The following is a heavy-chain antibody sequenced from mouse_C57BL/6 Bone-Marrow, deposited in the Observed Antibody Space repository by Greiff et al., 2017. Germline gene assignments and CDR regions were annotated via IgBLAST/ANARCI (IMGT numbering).Heavy chain of an antibody. J-gene: IGHJ1*03. CDR1: GYTFTSYG. Sequence: VQLQQSGAELARPGASVKLSCKASGYTFTSYGISWVKQRTGQGLEWIGEIYPRSGNPYYNEKFKGRATLTADKSSSTSYIELRSLTSEDSAVYFCATYGYHWYFDVWGTGTTVTVSS. D-gene: IGHD2-2*01. CDR2: IYPRSGNP. V-gene: IGHV1-81*01. CDR3: ATYGYHWYFDV.